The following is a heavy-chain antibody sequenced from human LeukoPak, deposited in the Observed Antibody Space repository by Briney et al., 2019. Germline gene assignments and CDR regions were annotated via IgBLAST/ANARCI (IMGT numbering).Heavy chain of an antibody. V-gene: IGHV3-11*04. CDR1: GFIVSDYY. J-gene: IGHJ4*02. D-gene: IGHD1-7*01. CDR2: ISRSGSNI. Sequence: GGSLRLSCAASGFIVSDYYMSWIRQAPGKGLEWVSYISRSGSNIFYADSVKGRFTISRDNAKNSLYLQMNSLRAEDTAVYYCARMNYVSSGWGAPFDYWGQGTLVTVSS. CDR3: ARMNYVSSGWGAPFDY.